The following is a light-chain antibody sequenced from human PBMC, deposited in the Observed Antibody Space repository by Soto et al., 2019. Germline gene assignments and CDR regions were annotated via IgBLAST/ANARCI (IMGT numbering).Light chain of an antibody. CDR2: KAS. V-gene: IGKV1-5*03. CDR3: QHYTSYSEA. Sequence: QMTESPSTLSVTVGDRVSMTCRASQTIGSWLAWYQQKPGKAPKLLIYKASTLKSGVPSRFSGSGSGTEFTLTISSLQPDDFATYYCQHYTSYSEAFGQGGKV. J-gene: IGKJ1*01. CDR1: QTIGSW.